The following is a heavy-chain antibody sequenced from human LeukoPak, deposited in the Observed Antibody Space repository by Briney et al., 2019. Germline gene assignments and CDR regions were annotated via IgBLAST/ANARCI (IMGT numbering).Heavy chain of an antibody. J-gene: IGHJ4*02. CDR2: IYTSGST. CDR3: ARSRGYYYDSSGYHRFDY. CDR1: GGSISSGSYY. Sequence: SDTLSLTCTVSGGSISSGSYYWSWIRQPAGKGLEWIGRIYTSGSTNYNPSLKSPVTISVDTSKNQFSLKLSSVTSADTAVYYCARSRGYYYDSSGYHRFDYWGQGTLVTVSS. V-gene: IGHV4-61*02. D-gene: IGHD3-22*01.